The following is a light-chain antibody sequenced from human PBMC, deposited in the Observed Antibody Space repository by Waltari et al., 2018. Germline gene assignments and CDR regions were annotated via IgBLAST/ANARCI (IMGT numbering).Light chain of an antibody. V-gene: IGLV3-25*03. Sequence: SSELTQPPSVSVSPGQTARITCSGDALPRQFASWYQQKPGQAPVIVIYKDTGRPSEIPERFSGSSSGTTVTFTISGGQAEDEADYYCQSADASGTYKLFGGGTKLTVL. CDR3: QSADASGTYKL. J-gene: IGLJ2*01. CDR1: ALPRQF. CDR2: KDT.